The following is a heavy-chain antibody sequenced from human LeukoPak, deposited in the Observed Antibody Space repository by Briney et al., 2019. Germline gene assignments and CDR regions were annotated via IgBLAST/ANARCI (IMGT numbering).Heavy chain of an antibody. CDR1: GFTFSSYG. CDR2: IWYDGSNK. Sequence: PGRSLRLSCAASGFTFSSYGMHWVRQAPGKGLEWVAVIWYDGSNKYYADSVKGRFTISRDNSKNTLYLQMNSLRAEDTAVYYCAREWGYYDSSGPFDYWGQGTLVTVSS. V-gene: IGHV3-33*01. D-gene: IGHD3-22*01. CDR3: AREWGYYDSSGPFDY. J-gene: IGHJ4*02.